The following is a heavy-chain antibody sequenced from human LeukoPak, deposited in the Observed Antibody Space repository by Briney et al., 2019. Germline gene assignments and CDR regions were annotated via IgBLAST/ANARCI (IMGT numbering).Heavy chain of an antibody. D-gene: IGHD6-19*01. CDR3: ARDGGSGWYDY. CDR1: GFTFDDYA. V-gene: IGHV3-9*01. J-gene: IGHJ4*02. Sequence: GGSLRLSCAASGFTFDDYAMHWVRQAPGKGLEWVSGISWNSGSIGYADSVKGRFTISRDNAKNSLYLQMNSLRAEDTAVYYCARDGGSGWYDYWGQGTLVTVSS. CDR2: ISWNSGSI.